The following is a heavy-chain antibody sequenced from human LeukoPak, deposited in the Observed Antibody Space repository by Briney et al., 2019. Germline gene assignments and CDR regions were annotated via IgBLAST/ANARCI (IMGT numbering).Heavy chain of an antibody. CDR2: IYPGDSDT. V-gene: IGHV5-51*01. J-gene: IGHJ5*02. D-gene: IGHD2-2*01. CDR1: GYSFTSYW. Sequence: GESLKISCKGSGYSFTSYWIGWVRQMPGKGLEWMGIIYPGDSDTRYSPSFQSQVTISADKSISTAYLQWSSLKASDTAMYYCARRYCSSTSCFRTNWFDPWGQGTLVTVSS. CDR3: ARRYCSSTSCFRTNWFDP.